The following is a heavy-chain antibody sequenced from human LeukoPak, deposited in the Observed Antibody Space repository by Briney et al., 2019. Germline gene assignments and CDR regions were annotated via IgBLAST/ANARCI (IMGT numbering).Heavy chain of an antibody. CDR3: ARVLEWLSDRVDV. D-gene: IGHD3-3*01. V-gene: IGHV3-21*01. CDR1: GFTFTTYS. CDR2: ISSGSSAI. J-gene: IGHJ6*04. Sequence: PGGSLRLSCEASGFTFTTYSMTWVRQAPGKGLEWVSIISSGSSAIFSADALKGRFTISRDDAKNSLYLQMNSLRAEDTAVYYCARVLEWLSDRVDVWGKGTTVTVSS.